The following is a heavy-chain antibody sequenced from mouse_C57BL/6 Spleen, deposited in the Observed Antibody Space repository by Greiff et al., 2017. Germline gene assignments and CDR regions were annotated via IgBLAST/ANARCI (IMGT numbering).Heavy chain of an antibody. D-gene: IGHD1-1*02. CDR2: INPNNGGT. Sequence: VQLQQSGPELVKPGASVKISCKASGYTFTDYYMNWVKQSHGKSLEWIGDINPNNGGTSYNQKFKGKATLTVDKSSSTAYMELRSLTSEDSAVYYCARKVELPYAMDYWGQGTSVTVSS. CDR3: ARKVELPYAMDY. J-gene: IGHJ4*01. V-gene: IGHV1-26*01. CDR1: GYTFTDYY.